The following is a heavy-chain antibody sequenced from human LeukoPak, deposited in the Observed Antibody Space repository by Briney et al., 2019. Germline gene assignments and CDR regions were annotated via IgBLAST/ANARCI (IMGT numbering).Heavy chain of an antibody. CDR2: FGGTDGRT. V-gene: IGHV3-23*01. Sequence: GGSLRLSCAASGFTFSKNAMSWVRQAPGKGLEWVSAFGGTDGRTYYADSVKGRFTISRDNSKNTLYLQMNSLRADDTAVYYCAKDVLNWELDYWGQGTLVTVSS. D-gene: IGHD1-26*01. CDR3: AKDVLNWELDY. J-gene: IGHJ4*02. CDR1: GFTFSKNA.